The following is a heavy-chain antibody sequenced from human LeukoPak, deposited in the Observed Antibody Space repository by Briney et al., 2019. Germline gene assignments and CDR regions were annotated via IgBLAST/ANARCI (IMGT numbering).Heavy chain of an antibody. CDR3: ARGRGSYYFDY. CDR1: GFAVSTNY. CDR2: IYSGGST. Sequence: GGSLRLSCAASGFAVSTNYMSWVRQAPGKGLEWVSVIYSGGSTYYADSVKGRFTISRDNSKNTLYLQMNSLRAEDTAVYYCARGRGSYYFDYWGQGTLVTVSS. J-gene: IGHJ4*02. D-gene: IGHD1-26*01. V-gene: IGHV3-53*01.